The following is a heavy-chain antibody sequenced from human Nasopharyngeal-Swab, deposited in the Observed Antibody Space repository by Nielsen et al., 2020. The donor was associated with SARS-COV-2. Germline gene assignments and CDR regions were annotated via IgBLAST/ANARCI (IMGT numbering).Heavy chain of an antibody. V-gene: IGHV3-48*03. Sequence: GESLKIPCAASGFTLDNYEMSWVRQAPGKGLEWVSYISTSGATIHYADSVRGRFTISRDNAKKSLYLQMNSLRAEDTAVYYCARASRGWSWGQGTLVTVSS. CDR2: ISTSGATI. J-gene: IGHJ5*02. CDR3: ARASRGWS. CDR1: GFTLDNYE. D-gene: IGHD6-19*01.